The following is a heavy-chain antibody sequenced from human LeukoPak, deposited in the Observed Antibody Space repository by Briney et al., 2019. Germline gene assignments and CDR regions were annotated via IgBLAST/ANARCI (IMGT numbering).Heavy chain of an antibody. CDR2: IYYSGST. D-gene: IGHD4-17*01. CDR1: GGSISSSSYY. Sequence: SETLSLTCTVFGGSISSSSYYWGWLRQPPGKGLEWIGSIYYSGSTYYNPSLKSRVTISVDTSKNQFSLKLSSVTAADTAVYYCASDYWSDYGDEAAFDIWGQGTMVTVSS. J-gene: IGHJ3*02. V-gene: IGHV4-39*07. CDR3: ASDYWSDYGDEAAFDI.